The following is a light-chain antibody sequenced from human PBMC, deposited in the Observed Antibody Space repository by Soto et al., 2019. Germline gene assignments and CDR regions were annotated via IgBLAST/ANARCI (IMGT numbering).Light chain of an antibody. J-gene: IGKJ4*01. CDR1: QSVSSSF. V-gene: IGKV3-20*01. Sequence: EFVLTQSPGTLSLSPGERATLSCRASQSVSSSFLAWYQQKPGQAPRLLIYGASTRATGIPDRFSGSGSGTAFTISISRLEPEDFAVYYCQQYGSSPPLTFGGGTKVEIK. CDR3: QQYGSSPPLT. CDR2: GAS.